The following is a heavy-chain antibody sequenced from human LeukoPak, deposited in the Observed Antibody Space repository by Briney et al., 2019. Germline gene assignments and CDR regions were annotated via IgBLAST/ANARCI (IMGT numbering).Heavy chain of an antibody. CDR1: GDTFTSYA. Sequence: SVKVSCKASGDTFTSYAISWVRQAPGQGLEWMGGIIPIIGTANYAQKFQGRVTITADKSTSTAYMELSSLRSEDTAVYYCARTAYDFWSGYPRYFDYWGEGTLVTVSS. V-gene: IGHV1-69*06. J-gene: IGHJ4*02. CDR3: ARTAYDFWSGYPRYFDY. D-gene: IGHD3-3*01. CDR2: IIPIIGTA.